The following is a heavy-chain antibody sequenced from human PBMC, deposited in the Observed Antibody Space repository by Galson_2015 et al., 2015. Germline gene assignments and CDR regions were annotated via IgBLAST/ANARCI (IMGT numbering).Heavy chain of an antibody. Sequence: SLRLSCAASGFTVSSNYMSWVRQAPGKGLEWVSIIYSDGSTYYADSVKGRFTISRDNSKNTLYLQMNSLRAEDTAVYYCARVFGAYDFDYWGQGTLVTVSS. CDR3: ARVFGAYDFDY. CDR2: IYSDGST. D-gene: IGHD3-16*01. J-gene: IGHJ4*02. CDR1: GFTVSSNY. V-gene: IGHV3-53*01.